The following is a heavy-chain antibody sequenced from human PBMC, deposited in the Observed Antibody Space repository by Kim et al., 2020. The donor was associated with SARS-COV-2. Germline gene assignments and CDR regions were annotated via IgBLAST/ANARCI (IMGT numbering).Heavy chain of an antibody. J-gene: IGHJ5*02. CDR3: ARLYCSSTSCLKFDP. D-gene: IGHD2-2*01. Sequence: PAPTGRVTISVDTSKNQFSLKLSSVTAADTAVYYCARLYCSSTSCLKFDPWGQGTLVTVSS. V-gene: IGHV4-39*01.